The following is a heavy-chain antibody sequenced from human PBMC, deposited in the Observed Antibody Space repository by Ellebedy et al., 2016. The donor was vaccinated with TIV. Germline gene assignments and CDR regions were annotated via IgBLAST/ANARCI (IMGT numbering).Heavy chain of an antibody. J-gene: IGHJ4*02. V-gene: IGHV3-7*01. CDR1: GFSFSNFW. CDR3: ARATEGFDY. CDR2: IKTDGSET. Sequence: GESLKISCAAWGFSFSNFWMSWVRQAPGKGLEWVAHIKTDGSETYYVDSVKGRFTISRENAKNSLYLQMNSLRAGDTAVYYCARATEGFDYWGQGTLVTVSS. D-gene: IGHD1-14*01.